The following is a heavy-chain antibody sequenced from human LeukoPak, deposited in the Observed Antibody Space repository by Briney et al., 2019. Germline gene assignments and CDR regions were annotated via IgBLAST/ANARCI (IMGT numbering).Heavy chain of an antibody. D-gene: IGHD3-22*01. CDR2: IKQDGSEK. CDR3: ARGRAYYYDSSGYYLVY. V-gene: IGHV3-7*01. J-gene: IGHJ4*02. Sequence: GGSLRLSCAASGFTFSSYWMSWVRQAPGKGLEWVANIKQDGSEKYYVDSVKGRFTISRDNAKNSLYLQMNSLRAEDTAVYYCARGRAYYYDSSGYYLVYWGQGTLVTVSS. CDR1: GFTFSSYW.